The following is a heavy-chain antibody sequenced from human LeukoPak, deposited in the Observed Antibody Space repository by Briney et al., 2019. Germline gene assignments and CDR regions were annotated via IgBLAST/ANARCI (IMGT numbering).Heavy chain of an antibody. D-gene: IGHD3-22*01. V-gene: IGHV4-59*01. CDR2: IYYSGST. CDR3: ARVPYYYDSSGGGNYYYYYMDV. Sequence: PSETLSLTCTVSDDSISSYYWSWIRQPPGKGLEWIGYIYYSGSTNYNPSLKSRVTISVDTSKNQFSLKLSSVTAADTAVYYCARVPYYYDSSGGGNYYYYYMDVWGKGTTVTVSS. CDR1: DDSISSYY. J-gene: IGHJ6*03.